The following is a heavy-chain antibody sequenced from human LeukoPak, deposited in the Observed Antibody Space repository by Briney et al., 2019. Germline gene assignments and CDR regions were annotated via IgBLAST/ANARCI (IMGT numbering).Heavy chain of an antibody. J-gene: IGHJ4*02. CDR2: IKQDGSEK. CDR3: ARDSYYVFWSGYPRYFDN. V-gene: IGHV3-7*01. Sequence: PGGSLRLSCAASGFTFSSYWMSWVRQAPGKGLEWVANIKQDGSEKYYVDSVKGRFTISRDNAKNSLYLQMNSLRAEDTAVYYCARDSYYVFWSGYPRYFDNWGQGTLVTVSS. D-gene: IGHD3-3*01. CDR1: GFTFSSYW.